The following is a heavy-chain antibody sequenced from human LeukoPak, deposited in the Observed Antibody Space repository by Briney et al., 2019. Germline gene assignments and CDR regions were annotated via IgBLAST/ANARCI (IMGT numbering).Heavy chain of an antibody. J-gene: IGHJ6*02. CDR2: MNPNSGNT. Sequence: ASVKVSCKASGHTFTSYDINWVRQATGQGLEWMGWMNPNSGNTGYAQKFQGRVTMTRDTSISTAYMELSSLRSEDTAVYYCAREYSYGPAHGGYYYGMDVWGQGTTVTVSS. D-gene: IGHD5-18*01. CDR3: AREYSYGPAHGGYYYGMDV. CDR1: GHTFTSYD. V-gene: IGHV1-8*01.